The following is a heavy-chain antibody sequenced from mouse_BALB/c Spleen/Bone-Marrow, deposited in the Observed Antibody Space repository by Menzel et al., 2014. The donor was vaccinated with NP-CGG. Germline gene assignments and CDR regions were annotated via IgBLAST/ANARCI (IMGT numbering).Heavy chain of an antibody. D-gene: IGHD2-14*01. V-gene: IGHV1-67*01. CDR3: ARAGKVRNYRDD. J-gene: IGHJ4*01. CDR2: ISSYYGDA. CDR1: GYTFTDYA. Sequence: QVHVKQSGAELVRPGVSVKISRKGSGYTFTDYAVHWVKQSPTRSLEWIGLISSYYGDATYNQKFKGKATMTVDKSSSTAFLERARLTSEDSAIYYGARAGKVRNYRDDGGQGLPATVPA.